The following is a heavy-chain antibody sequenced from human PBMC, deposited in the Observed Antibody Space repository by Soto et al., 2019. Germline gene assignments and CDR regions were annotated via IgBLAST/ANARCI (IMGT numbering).Heavy chain of an antibody. V-gene: IGHV1-18*01. Sequence: GPGAKKPGASVKVSCKASGYTFSRYGISWVRQAPGQGLEWMGWISGYNGDTKYAQKVQGRVTMTIDTSTYTAYMELRSLTSDDTAIYYCAKNWHPHYYYYGMDVWGQGTTVTVSS. CDR3: AKNWHPHYYYYGMDV. J-gene: IGHJ6*02. CDR1: GYTFSRYG. CDR2: ISGYNGDT.